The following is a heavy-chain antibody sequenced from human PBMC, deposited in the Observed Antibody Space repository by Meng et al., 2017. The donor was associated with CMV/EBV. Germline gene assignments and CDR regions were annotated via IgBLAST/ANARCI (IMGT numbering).Heavy chain of an antibody. V-gene: IGHV6-1*01. CDR3: ARGRDRPYYYYGMDV. Sequence: SCAISGDSVSSHSAAWNRIRQSPSRGLEWLGRTYYRSKWYNDYAVSVKSRITINPDTSKNQFSLQLNSVTPEDTAVYYCARGRDRPYYYYGMDVWGQGTTVTVSS. D-gene: IGHD5-24*01. CDR1: GDSVSSHSAA. J-gene: IGHJ6*02. CDR2: TYYRSKWYN.